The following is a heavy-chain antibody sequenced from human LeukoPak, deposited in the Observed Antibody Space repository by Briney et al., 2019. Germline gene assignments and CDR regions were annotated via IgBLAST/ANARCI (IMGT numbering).Heavy chain of an antibody. CDR2: IWYDGSNK. J-gene: IGHJ4*02. Sequence: PGRSLRLSCVASGFTFSSYGMHWVRQAPGKGLEWVAVIWYDGSNKYYADSVKGRFTISRDNSKNTLYLQMNSLRAEDTAVYYCAKDPNYGSGSYYGYWGQGTLVTVSS. CDR1: GFTFSSYG. V-gene: IGHV3-33*06. D-gene: IGHD3-10*01. CDR3: AKDPNYGSGSYYGY.